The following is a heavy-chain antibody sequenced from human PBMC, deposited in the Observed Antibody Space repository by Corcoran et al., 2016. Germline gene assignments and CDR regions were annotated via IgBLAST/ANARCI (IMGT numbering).Heavy chain of an antibody. CDR3: ARRYCSSSNCYAFDI. CDR1: GFTFNYYS. J-gene: IGHJ3*02. CDR2: ISDSSNYI. V-gene: IGHV3-21*01. D-gene: IGHD2-2*01. Sequence: EVQLVESGGGLVKPGGSLRRSCAASGFTFNYYSMNGVRQDPGKGLEWVSSISDSSNYIYYADSVKGRFTISRDNAKNSLYLQMNSRRAEDTAVYYCARRYCSSSNCYAFDIWGQGTMVTVSS.